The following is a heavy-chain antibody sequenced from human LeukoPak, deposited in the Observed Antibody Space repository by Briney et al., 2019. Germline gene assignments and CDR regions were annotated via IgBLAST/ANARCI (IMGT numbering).Heavy chain of an antibody. CDR2: IYYTGST. Sequence: SETLSLTCTVSGGSISDYYWSWIRQSPGKGLEWIGYIYYTGSTNYNPSLKSRVTISEDTSKNQFSLKLSSVTAADTALYYCARQRDGYPTAWFDPWGQGTLVTVSS. V-gene: IGHV4-59*08. J-gene: IGHJ5*02. CDR3: ARQRDGYPTAWFDP. D-gene: IGHD5-24*01. CDR1: GGSISDYY.